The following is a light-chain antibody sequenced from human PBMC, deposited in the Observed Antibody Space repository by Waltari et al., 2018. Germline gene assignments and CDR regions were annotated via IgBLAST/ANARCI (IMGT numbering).Light chain of an antibody. J-gene: IGKJ1*01. V-gene: IGKV1-NL1*01. CDR3: QHFFTSPRT. CDR1: QGINDF. CDR2: AAS. Sequence: DIQMTQSPSSLSASLGDRVTITCRASQGINDFVAWYQQKSGKVPKLLLYAASRLATGVPSRFSGRGSGTDYTLTISSLQPEDSATYYCQHFFTSPRTFDQGTKVEIK.